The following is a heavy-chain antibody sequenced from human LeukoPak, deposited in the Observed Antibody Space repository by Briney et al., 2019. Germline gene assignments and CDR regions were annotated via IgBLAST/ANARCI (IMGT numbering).Heavy chain of an antibody. CDR2: VYYSGST. D-gene: IGHD2-15*01. V-gene: IGHV4-59*08. CDR1: GGSISSYY. J-gene: IGHJ5*02. Sequence: SETLSLTCTVSGGSISSYYWSWIRQPPGKGLEWIGYVYYSGSTYYNPSLKSRVTISVDTSKNQFSLKLSSVTAADTAVYYCARVPLKNIVVVVAARGNWFDPWGQGTLVTVSS. CDR3: ARVPLKNIVVVVAARGNWFDP.